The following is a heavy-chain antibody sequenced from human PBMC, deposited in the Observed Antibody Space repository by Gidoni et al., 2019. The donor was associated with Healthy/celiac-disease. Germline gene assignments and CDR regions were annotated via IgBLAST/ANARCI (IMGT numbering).Heavy chain of an antibody. D-gene: IGHD3-9*01. V-gene: IGHV4-59*01. Sequence: VQLQESGTGLAKPSENLSLTCTVYGDPISSNYLVWIRQPPGKGLEWLGYIYYRWSTTYNPPLKSRVTVSVDTSKNQFSLKLSSVTAAATAVYYCAREHSYYDILTGYYKGGYFDYWGQGTRVTVSS. CDR1: GDPISSNY. J-gene: IGHJ4*02. CDR3: AREHSYYDILTGYYKGGYFDY. CDR2: IYYRWST.